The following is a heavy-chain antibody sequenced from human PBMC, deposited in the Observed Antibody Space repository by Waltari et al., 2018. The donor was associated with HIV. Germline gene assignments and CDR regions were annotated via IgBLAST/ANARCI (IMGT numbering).Heavy chain of an antibody. V-gene: IGHV4-31*02. CDR2: VYYRGST. Sequence: QVQLQESGPGLVKPSQTLSLTCNVSGASINSDNYYWAWFRQHAERGLECIGFVYYRGSTFSNPSVKSRATISVDTSKNQFSLKLTSMTAADTAVYYCARVLYWYVDLWGRGTLVTVSS. CDR1: GASINSDNYY. J-gene: IGHJ2*01. CDR3: ARVLYWYVDL.